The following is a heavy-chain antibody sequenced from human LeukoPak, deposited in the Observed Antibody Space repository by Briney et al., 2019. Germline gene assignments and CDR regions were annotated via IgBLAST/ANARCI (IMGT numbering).Heavy chain of an antibody. CDR3: AKGAAAGKVDWFDP. J-gene: IGHJ5*02. Sequence: PGGSLRLSCEVSGLTFTNYAMMWARQAPGEGLQWISTLIVYGGAYYADSGDGRFIISRDISKNTMFLQMYSLRAEDTAVYYLAKGAAAGKVDWFDPWGQGTLVTVSS. D-gene: IGHD6-13*01. V-gene: IGHV3-23*01. CDR2: LIVYGGA. CDR1: GLTFTNYA.